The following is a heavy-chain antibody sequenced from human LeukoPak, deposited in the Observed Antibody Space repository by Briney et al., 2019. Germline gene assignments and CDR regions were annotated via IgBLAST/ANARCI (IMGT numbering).Heavy chain of an antibody. D-gene: IGHD2-2*01. V-gene: IGHV3-23*01. J-gene: IGHJ6*04. CDR3: AKTGSTAPHYYGMDV. CDR2: ISGSGGST. CDR1: GFTFSSYA. Sequence: QPGGSLRLSCAASGFTFSSYAMSWVRQAPGAGLAWVSAISGSGGSTYYADSVKGRFTISRDNSKNTLYLQMNSLRAEDTAVYYCAKTGSTAPHYYGMDVWGKGTTVTVSS.